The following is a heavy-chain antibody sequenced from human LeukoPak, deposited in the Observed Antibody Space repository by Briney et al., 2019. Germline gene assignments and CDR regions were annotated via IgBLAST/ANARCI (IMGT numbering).Heavy chain of an antibody. D-gene: IGHD3-22*01. J-gene: IGHJ3*02. V-gene: IGHV4-61*02. Sequence: ASQTLSLTCTVSGGSISSGSYYWSWIRQPAGKGLEWIGRIYTSGSTNYNPSLKSRVTISVDASKNQFSLKLSSVTAADTAVYYCASSLYYYDSSGYNSDAFDIWGQGTMVTVSS. CDR2: IYTSGST. CDR3: ASSLYYYDSSGYNSDAFDI. CDR1: GGSISSGSYY.